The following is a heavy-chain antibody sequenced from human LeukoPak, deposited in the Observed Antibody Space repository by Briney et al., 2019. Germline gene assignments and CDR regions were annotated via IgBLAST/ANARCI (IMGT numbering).Heavy chain of an antibody. CDR3: ARDLSVVVPAAIPFDY. J-gene: IGHJ4*02. CDR1: GFTFSSYA. V-gene: IGHV3-23*01. Sequence: GGSLRLSCVASGFTFSSYAMNWVRQAPGKGLEWVSVISGSGGSTYYADSVKGRFTISRDNSKNTLYLQMNSLRAEDTAVYYCARDLSVVVPAAIPFDYWGQGTLVTVSS. D-gene: IGHD2-2*01. CDR2: ISGSGGST.